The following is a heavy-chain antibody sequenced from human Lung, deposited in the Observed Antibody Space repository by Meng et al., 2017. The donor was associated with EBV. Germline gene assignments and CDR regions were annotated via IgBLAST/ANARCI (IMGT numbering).Heavy chain of an antibody. Sequence: QGPAQWWGPDLVKPLGTLHITCTVSGVSFNNYYWSWIRHPAGKGLEWIGHIQTSGNTNYNPSLKSRITMSMDTSKNHFSLNLSSVTAADTAVYYCARAKWGHSYGSEALYFDHWGPGTLVTVSS. CDR3: ARAKWGHSYGSEALYFDH. CDR1: GVSFNNYY. J-gene: IGHJ4*02. D-gene: IGHD5-18*01. V-gene: IGHV4-4*07. CDR2: IQTSGNT.